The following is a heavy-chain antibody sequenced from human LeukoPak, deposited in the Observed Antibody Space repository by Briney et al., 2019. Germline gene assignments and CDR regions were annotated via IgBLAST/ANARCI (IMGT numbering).Heavy chain of an antibody. CDR3: ARHRDSGSPTPFWCYGMTS. V-gene: IGHV1-69*02. D-gene: IGHD1-26*01. CDR2: IIPILGIA. J-gene: IGHJ6*02. Sequence: SVKVSCKASGGTFSSYTISWVRQAPGQGLEWMGRIIPILGIANYAQKFQGRVMITADKSTSTAYMELSSLRSEDTAVYYCARHRDSGSPTPFWCYGMTSGPRDHGHRLL. CDR1: GGTFSSYT.